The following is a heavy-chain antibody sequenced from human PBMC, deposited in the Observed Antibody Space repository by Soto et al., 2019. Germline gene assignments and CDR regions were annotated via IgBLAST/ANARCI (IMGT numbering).Heavy chain of an antibody. CDR1: GFAFSSYG. V-gene: IGHV3-48*03. D-gene: IGHD4-4*01. CDR3: ARDLGLDYSRGY. J-gene: IGHJ4*02. CDR2: ISDSGSSI. Sequence: EVRLVESGGGLVSPGGSLRLSCAASGFAFSSYGLNWVRQAPGRGLEWISYISDSGSSIYYVDTVKGRFTASGDNAKNSVYLQMNSLRAEDTAVYYCARDLGLDYSRGYWGQGTLVTVSS.